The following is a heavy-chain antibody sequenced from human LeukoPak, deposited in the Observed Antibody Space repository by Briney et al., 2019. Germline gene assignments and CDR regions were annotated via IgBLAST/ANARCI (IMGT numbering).Heavy chain of an antibody. CDR2: ISYDGSNK. D-gene: IGHD2-15*01. CDR3: AKSPRVVVAATRPSHFDY. CDR1: GFSFDDFA. V-gene: IGHV3-30*18. J-gene: IGHJ4*02. Sequence: GGSLRLSCTTSGFSFDDFAMSWFRQAPGKGLEWVAVISYDGSNKYYADSVKGRFTISRDNSKNTLYLQMNSLRAEDTAVYYCAKSPRVVVAATRPSHFDYWGQGTLVTVSS.